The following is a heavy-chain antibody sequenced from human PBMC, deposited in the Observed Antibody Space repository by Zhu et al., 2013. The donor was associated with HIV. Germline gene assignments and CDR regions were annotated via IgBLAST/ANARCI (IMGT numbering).Heavy chain of an antibody. V-gene: IGHV1-2*02. CDR3: AREDRRLMTTLDY. Sequence: QVQLEQSGTEVKKPGASVKVSRKTSNYTFTAYYIHWVRQAPGQGLEWMGWINPKSGGTNYAQNFQGRLTMTRDTSIDTAYMELNSLESDDSAVYFCAREDRRLMTTLDYWGQGTLVTVSS. CDR1: NYTFTAYY. CDR2: INPKSGGT. J-gene: IGHJ4*02. D-gene: IGHD4-4*01.